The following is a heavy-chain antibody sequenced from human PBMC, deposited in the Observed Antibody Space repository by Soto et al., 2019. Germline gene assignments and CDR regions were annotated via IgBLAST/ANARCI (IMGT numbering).Heavy chain of an antibody. Sequence: VVSLRLSCSASGFSVSGSYMSWVRQSPGKGLEWVSVIYGGGSTYYADSVKGRFTISSDTSKNALYLQMNSLRVEDTAVYYCARGPDFIHSYLEYWGQGNQVTVSS. CDR1: GFSVSGSY. CDR2: IYGGGST. J-gene: IGHJ4*02. CDR3: ARGPDFIHSYLEY. D-gene: IGHD3-3*01. V-gene: IGHV3-53*01.